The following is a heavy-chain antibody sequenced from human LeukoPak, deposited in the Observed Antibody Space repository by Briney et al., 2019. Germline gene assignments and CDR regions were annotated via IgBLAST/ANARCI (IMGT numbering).Heavy chain of an antibody. J-gene: IGHJ4*02. V-gene: IGHV4-34*01. CDR1: GGSFSGYY. CDR2: INHSGST. D-gene: IGHD6-13*01. Sequence: SETLSLACAVYGGSFSGYYWSWIRQPPGKGLEWIGDINHSGSTNYNPSLKSRVTLSVDTSKNQFSLKLSSVTAADTAVYYCARGLAATPRDWGQGTLVTVSS. CDR3: ARGLAATPRD.